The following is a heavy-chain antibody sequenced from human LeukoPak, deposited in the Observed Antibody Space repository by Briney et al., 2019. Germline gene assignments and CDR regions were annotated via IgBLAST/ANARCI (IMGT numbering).Heavy chain of an antibody. D-gene: IGHD6-19*01. J-gene: IGHJ5*02. Sequence: SETLSLTCTVSGGSISSSSYYWGWIRQPPGKGLEWIGSIYYSGSTYYNPSLKSRVTISVDTSKNQFSLKLSSVTAADTAVYYCASVRGYSSGWYASGFDPWGQGTLVTVSS. CDR3: ASVRGYSSGWYASGFDP. V-gene: IGHV4-39*07. CDR1: GGSISSSSYY. CDR2: IYYSGST.